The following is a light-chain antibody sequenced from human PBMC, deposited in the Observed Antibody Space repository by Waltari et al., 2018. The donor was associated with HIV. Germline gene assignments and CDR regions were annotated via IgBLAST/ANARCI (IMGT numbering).Light chain of an antibody. CDR3: QSYDRSLTWV. J-gene: IGLJ2*01. CDR1: SSNIGAGYD. V-gene: IGLV1-40*01. CDR2: KNI. Sequence: HSLLTQPPSVSGAPGQRVTISCTGSSSNIGAGYDVHLYQKYPGTAPKLLIFKNIKRPSGVPDRCSASKSVTSASLVITGLQPEDEADYYCQSYDRSLTWVFGGGTSLTVL.